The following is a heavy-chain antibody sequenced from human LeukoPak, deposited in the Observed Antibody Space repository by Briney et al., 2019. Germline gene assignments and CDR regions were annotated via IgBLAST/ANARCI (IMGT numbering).Heavy chain of an antibody. J-gene: IGHJ5*02. D-gene: IGHD6-19*01. CDR3: ARRYLRGLGSGWYRVNWFAP. CDR2: ISSSSSYI. V-gene: IGHV3-21*01. CDR1: GFTFSSYS. Sequence: GGSLRLSCAASGFTFSSYSMNWVRQAPGKGLEGVSTISSSSSYIYYADSVKGRFTISRDNAKNSLYLQMNSLRAEDTAVYYCARRYLRGLGSGWYRVNWFAPWGQGTLVTVSS.